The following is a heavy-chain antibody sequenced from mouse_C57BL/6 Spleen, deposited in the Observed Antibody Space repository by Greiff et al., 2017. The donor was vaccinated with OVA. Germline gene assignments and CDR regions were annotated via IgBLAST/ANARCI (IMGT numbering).Heavy chain of an antibody. CDR1: GYTFTDYN. V-gene: IGHV1-18*01. CDR3: ARWDYYGSSYGYFDF. J-gene: IGHJ1*03. D-gene: IGHD1-1*01. Sequence: EVQLQQSGPELVKPGASVKIPCKASGYTFTDYNMDWVKQSHGKSLEWIGDINPNNGGTIYNQKFKGKATLTVDKSSSTAYMELRSLTSEDTAVYYCARWDYYGSSYGYFDFWGTGTTVTVSS. CDR2: INPNNGGT.